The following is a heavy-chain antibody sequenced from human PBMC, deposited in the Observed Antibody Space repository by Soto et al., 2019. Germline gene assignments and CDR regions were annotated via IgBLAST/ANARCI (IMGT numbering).Heavy chain of an antibody. J-gene: IGHJ4*02. Sequence: SVKVSCKASGGTFSSYAISWVRQAPGQGLEWMGGIIPIFGTANYAQKFQGRVTITADESTSTAYMELSSLRSEDTAVYYCARGYCSSNSCYALDYWGQGTLVTVSS. CDR3: ARGYCSSNSCYALDY. CDR1: GGTFSSYA. D-gene: IGHD2-2*01. CDR2: IIPIFGTA. V-gene: IGHV1-69*13.